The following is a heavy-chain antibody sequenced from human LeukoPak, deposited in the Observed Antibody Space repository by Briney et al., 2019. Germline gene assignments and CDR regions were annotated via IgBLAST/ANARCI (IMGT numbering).Heavy chain of an antibody. CDR3: ATVRWELEGIGY. CDR1: GYTLTELS. CDR2: FDPEDGET. D-gene: IGHD1-26*01. V-gene: IGHV1-24*01. Sequence: ASVKVSCKVSGYTLTELSMHWVRQAPGKGLEWMRGFDPEDGETIYAQKFQGRVTMTEDTSTDTAYMELSSLRSEDTAVYYCATVRWELEGIGYWGQGTLVTVSS. J-gene: IGHJ4*02.